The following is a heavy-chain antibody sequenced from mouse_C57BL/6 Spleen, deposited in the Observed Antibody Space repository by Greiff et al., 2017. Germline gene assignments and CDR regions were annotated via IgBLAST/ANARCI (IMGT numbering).Heavy chain of an antibody. Sequence: VQLQQPGAELVKPGASVKMSCKASGYTFTSYWITWVKQRPGQGLEWIGDIYPGSGSTNYNEKFKSKATLTVDTSSSTAYMQLSSLTSEDSAVYYCARMEVVATSGNFDYGGQGTTLTVSS. CDR3: ARMEVVATSGNFDY. J-gene: IGHJ2*01. CDR2: IYPGSGST. CDR1: GYTFTSYW. V-gene: IGHV1-55*01. D-gene: IGHD1-1*01.